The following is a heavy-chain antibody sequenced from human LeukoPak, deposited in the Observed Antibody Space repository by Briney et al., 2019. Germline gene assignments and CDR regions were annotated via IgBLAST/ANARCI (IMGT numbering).Heavy chain of an antibody. CDR2: IKSKTDGGTT. J-gene: IGHJ4*02. Sequence: GGSLRLSCAASGFTFSNAWMSRVRQAPGKGLEWVGRIKSKTDGGTTDYAAPVKGRFTISRDDSKNTLYLQMNSLKTEDTAVYYCTTDPAYSSSWYEGDFDYWGQGTLVTVSS. CDR3: TTDPAYSSSWYEGDFDY. CDR1: GFTFSNAW. D-gene: IGHD6-13*01. V-gene: IGHV3-15*01.